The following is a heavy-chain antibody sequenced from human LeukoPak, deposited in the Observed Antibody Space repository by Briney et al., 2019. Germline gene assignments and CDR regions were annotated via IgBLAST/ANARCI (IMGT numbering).Heavy chain of an antibody. J-gene: IGHJ4*02. Sequence: PGGSLRLSCEASGFTFSTYSMNWVRQAPGKGLEWVAHISSGSANIYYADSVKGRFTISRDNSKNTLYLQMNSLRAEDTAVYYCAPGPRLQSDYWGQGTLVTVTS. V-gene: IGHV3-48*01. D-gene: IGHD5-24*01. CDR1: GFTFSTYS. CDR2: ISSGSANI. CDR3: APGPRLQSDY.